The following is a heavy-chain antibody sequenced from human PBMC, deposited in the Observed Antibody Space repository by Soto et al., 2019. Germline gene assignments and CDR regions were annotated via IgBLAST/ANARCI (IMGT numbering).Heavy chain of an antibody. J-gene: IGHJ4*02. CDR2: ISYDGSNK. V-gene: IGHV3-30*03. D-gene: IGHD1-26*01. CDR3: XXXXYSVSYLAYFDY. CDR1: GFTXXSYG. Sequence: QVQLVESGGGVVQPGRSLRLSCAASGFTXXSYGMHWVRQAPGKGLEWVAVISYDGSNKYYADSVKGRFTISRDNSKNTLYLQMNSLRAEXXXXXXXXXXXYSVSYLAYFDYWGQGTLVTVSS.